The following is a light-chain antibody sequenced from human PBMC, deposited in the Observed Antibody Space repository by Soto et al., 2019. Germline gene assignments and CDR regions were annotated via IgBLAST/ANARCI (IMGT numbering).Light chain of an antibody. V-gene: IGKV1-5*03. CDR3: QQYNSLHT. J-gene: IGKJ2*01. CDR2: KAS. Sequence: DIQMTQSPSTLSASVGDRVIITCRASQSISSWLAWYQQKPGKAPKLLIYKASSLESGVPSRFSGSGSGTEFTLTISSLQPDDFATYYCQQYNSLHTFGQGTNLEIK. CDR1: QSISSW.